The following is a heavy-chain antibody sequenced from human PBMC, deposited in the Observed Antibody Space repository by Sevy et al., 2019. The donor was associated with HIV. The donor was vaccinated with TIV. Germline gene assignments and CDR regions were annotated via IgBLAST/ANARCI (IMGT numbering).Heavy chain of an antibody. Sequence: ASVKVSCKASGYTFTGYYMHWVRQAPGQGLEWMGRINPNSGGTNYAQKVQGRVTMTSDTSFSTAYMALCRLRSDDTAVYYCASVQALWFGELLRNYYYYSGMDVWGQGTTVTVSS. CDR2: INPNSGGT. CDR3: ASVQALWFGELLRNYYYYSGMDV. CDR1: GYTFTGYY. J-gene: IGHJ6*02. V-gene: IGHV1-2*06. D-gene: IGHD3-10*01.